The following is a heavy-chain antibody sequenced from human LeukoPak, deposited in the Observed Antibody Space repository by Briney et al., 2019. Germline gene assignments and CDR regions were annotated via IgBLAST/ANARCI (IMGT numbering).Heavy chain of an antibody. D-gene: IGHD6-13*01. J-gene: IGHJ4*02. Sequence: GGSLRLSCAASGFTFNTYAMSWVRQAPGKGLEWVSSISGSGGSTFYADSVKGRFTISRDNSKNTLYLQMNSPRAEDTAVYYCAKDLSDSSRVPGDYWGQGTLVTVSS. V-gene: IGHV3-23*01. CDR3: AKDLSDSSRVPGDY. CDR1: GFTFNTYA. CDR2: ISGSGGST.